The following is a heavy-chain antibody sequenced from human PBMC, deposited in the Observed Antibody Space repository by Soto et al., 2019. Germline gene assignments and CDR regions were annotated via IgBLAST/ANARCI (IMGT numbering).Heavy chain of an antibody. D-gene: IGHD3-3*01. J-gene: IGHJ4*02. CDR2: IYWDDDK. CDR1: GFSLTTSGVG. CDR3: AHRVLRTVFGLVTTTAIYFDF. Sequence: QITLNESGPTQVKPRQTLTLTCTFSGFSLTTSGVGVGWIRQSPGKAPEGLALIYWDDDKRYSPSLKSRLTITKDTSKNQVVLTMADLYPADTATYYCAHRVLRTVFGLVTTTAIYFDFWGQGTPVAVSS. V-gene: IGHV2-5*02.